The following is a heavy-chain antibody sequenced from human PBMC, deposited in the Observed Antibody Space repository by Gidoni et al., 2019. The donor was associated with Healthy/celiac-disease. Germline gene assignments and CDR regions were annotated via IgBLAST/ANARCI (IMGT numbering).Heavy chain of an antibody. CDR3: AREGGAYYDILTGYNFDY. CDR1: GFTFSDYP. V-gene: IGHV3-21*01. CDR2: ISSSSSYI. D-gene: IGHD3-9*01. J-gene: IGHJ4*02. Sequence: EVQLVASGGGLVKPGGSLRLSCAASGFTFSDYPAKWVRQAPGKGRELVSSISSSSSYIYYAESVKGRFTISRDKAKNSLYLQMNSLRAEDTAVYYCAREGGAYYDILTGYNFDYWGQGTLVTVSS.